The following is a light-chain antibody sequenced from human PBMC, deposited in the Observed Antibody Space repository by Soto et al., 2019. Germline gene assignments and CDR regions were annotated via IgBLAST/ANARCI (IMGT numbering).Light chain of an antibody. J-gene: IGKJ1*01. CDR1: QAIRTE. CDR3: LQDYSYPRT. V-gene: IGKV1-6*01. CDR2: GTS. Sequence: IQMTQSPSSLSASVGDRVIITCRASQAIRTELGWYQQRPGKAPKLLIYGTSNLQSGVPLRFSGSGSGTDFTLTINGLQPEDFATYYCLQDYSYPRTFGQGTKVDVK.